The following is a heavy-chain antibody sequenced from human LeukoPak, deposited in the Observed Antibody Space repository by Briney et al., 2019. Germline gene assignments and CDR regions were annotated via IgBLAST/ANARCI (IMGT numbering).Heavy chain of an antibody. CDR3: AKGSKAVLFTRDHYMDV. J-gene: IGHJ6*03. CDR2: IYSGGST. V-gene: IGHV3-66*02. D-gene: IGHD6-19*01. Sequence: GGYLRLSCAASEFSVGSNYMTWVRQAPGKGLEWVSLIYSGGSTYYADSVRGRFTISRDNSKNTLYLHMNSLRAEDTAVYFCAKGSKAVLFTRDHYMDVWGKGTTVTISS. CDR1: EFSVGSNY.